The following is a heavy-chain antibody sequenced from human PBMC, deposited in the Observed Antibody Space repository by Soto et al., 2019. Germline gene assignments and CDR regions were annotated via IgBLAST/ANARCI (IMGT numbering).Heavy chain of an antibody. D-gene: IGHD1-26*01. CDR3: ARTSPIELSGSYSITMGDFGY. CDR2: IYPGDSDT. V-gene: IGHV5-51*01. J-gene: IGHJ4*02. CDR1: RYSFTSYW. Sequence: PGESLKISCKGSRYSFTSYWIGWVRQMPGKGLEWMGIIYPGDSDTRYSPSFQGQVTISADKSISTAYLQWSSLKASDTAMYYCARTSPIELSGSYSITMGDFGYWGQGTLGTVSS.